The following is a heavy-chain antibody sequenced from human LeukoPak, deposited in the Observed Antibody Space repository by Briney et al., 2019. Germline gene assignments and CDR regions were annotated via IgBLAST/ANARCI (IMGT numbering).Heavy chain of an antibody. J-gene: IGHJ4*02. CDR2: IYYSGST. CDR1: GGSISSSSYY. V-gene: IGHV4-39*01. Sequence: PSETLSLTCTVSGGSISSSSYYWGWIRQPPGKGLEWIGSIYYSGSTYYNPSLKSRVTISVDTSKNQFSLKLSSVTAADTAVYYCARLSSSPNYYFDNWGQGTLVTVSS. CDR3: ARLSSSPNYYFDN. D-gene: IGHD6-13*01.